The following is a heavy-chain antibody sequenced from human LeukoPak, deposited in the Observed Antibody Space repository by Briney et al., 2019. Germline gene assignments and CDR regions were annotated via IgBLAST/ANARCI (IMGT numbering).Heavy chain of an antibody. J-gene: IGHJ3*02. CDR1: GFTFSNYW. V-gene: IGHV3-74*01. Sequence: PGGSLRLSCAASGFTFSNYWMHWVRQAPGKGLVWVSRINSDGSTTSYADSVKGRFTISRDNAKNTLYLQMNSLRAEDTAVYSCARGGLGTGNAFDIWGQGTMVSVSS. CDR2: INSDGSTT. D-gene: IGHD3-16*01. CDR3: ARGGLGTGNAFDI.